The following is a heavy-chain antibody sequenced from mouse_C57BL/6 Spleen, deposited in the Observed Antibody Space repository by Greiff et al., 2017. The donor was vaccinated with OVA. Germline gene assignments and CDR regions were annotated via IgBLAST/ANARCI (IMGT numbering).Heavy chain of an antibody. Sequence: VQLKESVAELVRPGASVKLSCTASGFNIKNTYMHWVKQRPEQGLEWIGRIDPANGNTKYAPKFQGKATITADTSSNTAYLQLSSLTSEDTAIYYCARIPYYYGSSRYYAMDYWGQGTSVTVSS. J-gene: IGHJ4*01. D-gene: IGHD1-1*01. CDR1: GFNIKNTY. CDR3: ARIPYYYGSSRYYAMDY. V-gene: IGHV14-3*01. CDR2: IDPANGNT.